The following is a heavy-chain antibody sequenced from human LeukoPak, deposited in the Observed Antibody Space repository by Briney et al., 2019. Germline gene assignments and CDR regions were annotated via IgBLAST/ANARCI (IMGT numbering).Heavy chain of an antibody. CDR3: ARDHSSSWYPYGDFDY. CDR2: ISSSSSTI. Sequence: PGGSLRLSCAASGFTFSSYSMNWVRQAPGKGLEWVSHISSSSSTIYYADSVKGRFTISRDNAKNSLYLQMNSLRAEDTAVYYCARDHSSSWYPYGDFDYWGQGTLVTVSS. V-gene: IGHV3-48*01. J-gene: IGHJ4*02. CDR1: GFTFSSYS. D-gene: IGHD6-13*01.